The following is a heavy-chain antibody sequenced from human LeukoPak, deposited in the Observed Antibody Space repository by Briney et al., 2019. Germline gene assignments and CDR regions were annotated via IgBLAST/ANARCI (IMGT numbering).Heavy chain of an antibody. CDR2: ISGSGGST. J-gene: IGHJ4*02. V-gene: IGHV3-23*01. CDR1: GFTFSSYA. CDR3: AKRSVEWLLYFDY. Sequence: GRSLRLSCAASGFTFSSYAMSWVRQAPGKGLEWVSAISGSGGSTYYADSVKGRFTISRDNSKNTLYLQMNSLRAEETAVYYCAKRSVEWLLYFDYWGQGTLVTVSS. D-gene: IGHD3-3*01.